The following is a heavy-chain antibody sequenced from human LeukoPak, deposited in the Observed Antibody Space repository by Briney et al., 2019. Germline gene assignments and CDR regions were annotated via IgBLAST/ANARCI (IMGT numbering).Heavy chain of an antibody. CDR1: GGSFSGYY. Sequence: SETLSLTCAVYGGSFSGYYWSWIRQPPGKGLEWIGEINHSGSTNYNPSLKSRVTISVDTSKNQFSLKLSSVTAADTAVYYCARDGYNPVAFDIWGQGTVVTVSS. V-gene: IGHV4-34*01. CDR3: ARDGYNPVAFDI. J-gene: IGHJ3*02. CDR2: INHSGST. D-gene: IGHD5-24*01.